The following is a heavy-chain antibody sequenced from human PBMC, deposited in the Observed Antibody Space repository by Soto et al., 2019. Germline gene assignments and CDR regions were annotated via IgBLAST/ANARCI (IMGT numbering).Heavy chain of an antibody. D-gene: IGHD3-10*01. CDR1: GYTFTSYG. V-gene: IGHV1-18*04. J-gene: IGHJ6*02. Sequence: ASVKVSCNASGYTFTSYGISWVRPAPGQGLEWMGWISAYNGNTNYAQKLQGRVTMTTDTSTSAAYMELRSLRSDDTAVYYCARVDYCGSGSKSGATSQGNNYGMDVWGQGTTVTVSS. CDR2: ISAYNGNT. CDR3: ARVDYCGSGSKSGATSQGNNYGMDV.